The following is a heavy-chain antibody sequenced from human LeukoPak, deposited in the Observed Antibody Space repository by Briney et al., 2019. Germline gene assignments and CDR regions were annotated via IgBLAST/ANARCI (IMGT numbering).Heavy chain of an antibody. CDR1: GFTFSTYW. J-gene: IGHJ4*02. CDR2: INSDGSST. D-gene: IGHD3-9*01. CDR3: ARDQGQYDILTGYRSYFDY. Sequence: GGSLRLSCAASGFTFSTYWMHWVRQAPGKGLVWVSRINSDGSSTSYADSVKGRFTISRDNSENTLYLQMNSLRAEDTAVYYCARDQGQYDILTGYRSYFDYWGQGTLVTVSS. V-gene: IGHV3-74*01.